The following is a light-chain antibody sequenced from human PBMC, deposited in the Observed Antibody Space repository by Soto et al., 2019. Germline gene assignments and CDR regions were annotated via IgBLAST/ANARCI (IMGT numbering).Light chain of an antibody. CDR3: QQYNYWPPRT. CDR1: QTINSN. Sequence: EVVVTQSPATLSVSPGERATLSCRASQTINSNLAWYQQKPGQAPRLLIHGATTRATGIPGRFSGSGSGTEFTLTISSLQSEDIAVYYCQQYNYWPPRTFGQGTKVEI. CDR2: GAT. V-gene: IGKV3-15*01. J-gene: IGKJ1*01.